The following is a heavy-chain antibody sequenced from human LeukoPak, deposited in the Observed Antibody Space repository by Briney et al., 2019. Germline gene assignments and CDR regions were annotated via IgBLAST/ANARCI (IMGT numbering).Heavy chain of an antibody. D-gene: IGHD4/OR15-4a*01. CDR3: ARGRMVVTTTLSFFDY. CDR2: ISVYNDNT. J-gene: IGHJ4*02. CDR1: GYTFTSYG. V-gene: IGHV1-18*01. Sequence: ASVKVSCTASGYTFTSYGISWVRQAPGQGLEWMGWISVYNDNTNYAQKLQGRVTMTTDTSTSTAYMEMRRLRSDDTAMYYCARGRMVVTTTLSFFDYGGQGTLVTVSA.